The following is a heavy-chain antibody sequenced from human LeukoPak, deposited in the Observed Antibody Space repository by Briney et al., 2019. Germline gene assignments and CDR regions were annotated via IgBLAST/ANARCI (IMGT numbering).Heavy chain of an antibody. Sequence: ASVKVSCKTSGYTFTSYYIHWVRQAPGQGLEWMGITNPSSGATNYAQKFQGRVTMTRDTSTSTVYMELSSQRSEDTAVYYCARATNFYYYYGMDVWGQGTTVTVSS. V-gene: IGHV1-46*01. CDR1: GYTFTSYY. D-gene: IGHD1-26*01. CDR3: ARATNFYYYYGMDV. J-gene: IGHJ6*02. CDR2: TNPSSGAT.